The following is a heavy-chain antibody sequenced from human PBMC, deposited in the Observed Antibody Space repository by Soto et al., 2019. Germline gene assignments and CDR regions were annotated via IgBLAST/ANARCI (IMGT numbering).Heavy chain of an antibody. CDR3: ARDRSNGGYGMDV. J-gene: IGHJ6*02. V-gene: IGHV4-31*03. D-gene: IGHD4-17*01. Sequence: LSETLSLTCTVSGGSISSGGYYWSWIRQHPGKGLEWIGYIYYSGSTYYNPSLKSRVTISVDTSKNQFSLKLSSVTAADTAVYYCARDRSNGGYGMDVWGQGTTVTVSS. CDR1: GGSISSGGYY. CDR2: IYYSGST.